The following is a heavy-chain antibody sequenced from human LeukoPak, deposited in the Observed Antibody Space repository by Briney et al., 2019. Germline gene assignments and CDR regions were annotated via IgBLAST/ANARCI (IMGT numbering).Heavy chain of an antibody. J-gene: IGHJ6*02. Sequence: GRSLRLSCVASGFTFSPNAMHWVRQAPGKGLEWVAVISYHGGNTYYADSVKGRFTVSRDNFKNTLFLQMNSLRTDDTAIYYCTKSEWEPQYFYGMDVWGRGTTVTVSS. CDR3: TKSEWEPQYFYGMDV. CDR1: GFTFSPNA. V-gene: IGHV3-30-3*02. CDR2: ISYHGGNT. D-gene: IGHD1-26*01.